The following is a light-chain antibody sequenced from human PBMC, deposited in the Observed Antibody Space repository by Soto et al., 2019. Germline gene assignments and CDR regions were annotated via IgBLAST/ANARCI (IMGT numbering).Light chain of an antibody. CDR2: SNY. V-gene: IGLV1-44*01. CDR1: SSNIESNT. J-gene: IGLJ1*01. CDR3: AAWDDILNGYV. Sequence: QSVLTQPPSASGTPGQRVTISCSGSSSNIESNTVTWYQQLPGTAPKLVIYSNYDRPSGVPDRFSGSTSGTSASLVIRGLKHEDEDEYYCAAWDDILNGYVFGGGTKVT.